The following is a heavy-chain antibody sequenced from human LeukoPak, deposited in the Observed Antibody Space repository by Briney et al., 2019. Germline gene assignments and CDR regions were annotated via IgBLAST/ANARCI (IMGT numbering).Heavy chain of an antibody. D-gene: IGHD6-19*01. Sequence: GGPLRLSCVLSGLTFSDAWMSWVRQAPGKGLEWVSAISGSGGSTYYADSVKGRFTISRDNSKNTLYLQMNSLRAEDTAVYYCAKGRAVAAHFDYWGQGTLVTVSS. CDR1: GLTFSDAW. V-gene: IGHV3-23*01. J-gene: IGHJ4*02. CDR3: AKGRAVAAHFDY. CDR2: ISGSGGST.